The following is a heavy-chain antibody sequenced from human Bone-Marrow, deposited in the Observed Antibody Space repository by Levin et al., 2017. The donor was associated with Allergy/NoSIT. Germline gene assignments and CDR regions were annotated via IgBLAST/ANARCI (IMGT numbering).Heavy chain of an antibody. D-gene: IGHD3-16*01. J-gene: IGHJ3*02. CDR2: IRQDGGET. CDR3: ARDNPGWGARDI. CDR1: GFTFSTYW. Sequence: QRGESLKISCRASGFTFSTYWMTWVRQAPGKGLEWVANIRQDGGETYYADSVKGRLTISRDNAKNSLYLQMYSLRAEDTALYYCARDNPGWGARDIWGQGTMVTVSS. V-gene: IGHV3-7*04.